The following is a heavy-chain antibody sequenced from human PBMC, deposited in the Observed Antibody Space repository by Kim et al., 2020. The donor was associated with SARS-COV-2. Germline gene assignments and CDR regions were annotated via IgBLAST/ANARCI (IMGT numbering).Heavy chain of an antibody. CDR3: ARGDKWPTSSYGIDS. D-gene: IGHD2-2*01. V-gene: IGHV1-18*01. Sequence: ASVKVSCKASGYTFTSYGISWVRQAPRQGLEWMGWISAYDGNTNYAQNLQGRVTMTTDTSTSTAYMELRSLRSDDTAVYYCARGDKWPTSSYGIDSWGQGTLVTVSS. CDR1: GYTFTSYG. J-gene: IGHJ4*02. CDR2: ISAYDGNT.